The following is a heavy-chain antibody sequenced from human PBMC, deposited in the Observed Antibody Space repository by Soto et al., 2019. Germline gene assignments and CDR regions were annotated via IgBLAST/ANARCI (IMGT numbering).Heavy chain of an antibody. Sequence: SETLSLTCTVSGDSVSSHYWSWIRQPAGKGLEWLGRLYNDERTNYNPSLKSRVTMSRTQFSLKMSSVTAADTAVYYCARGRVVVPAAVMFNCLDPWGQGALVTVSS. J-gene: IGHJ5*02. CDR2: LYNDERT. D-gene: IGHD2-2*01. V-gene: IGHV4-4*07. CDR3: ARGRVVVPAAVMFNCLDP. CDR1: GDSVSSHY.